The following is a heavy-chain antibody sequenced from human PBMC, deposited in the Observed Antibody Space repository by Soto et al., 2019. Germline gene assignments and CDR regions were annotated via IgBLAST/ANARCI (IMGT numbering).Heavy chain of an antibody. V-gene: IGHV4-31*03. CDR3: ARSVFP. CDR1: GGSISSGGYY. J-gene: IGHJ5*02. CDR2: IYYIGST. Sequence: QVQLQESGPGLVKPSQTLSLTCTVSGGSISSGGYYWNWIRQHPGKGLEWTGYIYYIGSTYYKPSLQSRVTISLDTSKNQFSLTLSSVTAAETAVYYCARSVFPWGQGPLVTVSS.